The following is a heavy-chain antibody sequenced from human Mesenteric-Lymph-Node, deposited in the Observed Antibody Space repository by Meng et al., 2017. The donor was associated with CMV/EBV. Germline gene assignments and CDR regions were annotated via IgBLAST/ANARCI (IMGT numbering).Heavy chain of an antibody. V-gene: IGHV3-30*04. Sequence: GESLKISCAASEFTFSSYAMHWVRQAPGKGLEWVAVISYDGSNKYYSDSVKGRFTISRDNSKNTLYLQMNSLRTEDTAVYYCARAGSGSGSYYNVQYAYYFDYWGQGTLVTVSS. CDR1: EFTFSSYA. J-gene: IGHJ4*02. CDR3: ARAGSGSGSYYNVQYAYYFDY. D-gene: IGHD3-10*01. CDR2: ISYDGSNK.